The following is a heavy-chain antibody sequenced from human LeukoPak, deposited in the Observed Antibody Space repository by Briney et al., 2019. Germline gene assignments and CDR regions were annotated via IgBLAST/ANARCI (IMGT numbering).Heavy chain of an antibody. CDR2: INRSGST. Sequence: SQTLSLTCTVSGGSISSGDYYWIWIRQPPGKGLEWAGEINRSGSTNYNPSLKSRVTISVDTSKNQFSLKLSSVTAADTAVYYCARGALKRSTYYYGSGSYYNLANGAFDIWGQGTMVTVSS. V-gene: IGHV4-30-4*08. J-gene: IGHJ3*02. CDR3: ARGALKRSTYYYGSGSYYNLANGAFDI. CDR1: GGSISSGDYY. D-gene: IGHD3-10*01.